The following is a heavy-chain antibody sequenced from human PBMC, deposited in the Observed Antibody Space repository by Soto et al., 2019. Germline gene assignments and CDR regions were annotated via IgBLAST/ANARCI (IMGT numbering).Heavy chain of an antibody. J-gene: IGHJ4*02. Sequence: QVQLQESGPGLVIPSQTMSLTCAVSGASINSDGYYWSWIRQPPGKGLEWIGSIYYSGTTYYNSSLKSRAAISVETSQNLFSLQLASATAADTARYYCARWRSVTWSFDHWGQGTLVAVSS. CDR1: GASINSDGYY. V-gene: IGHV4-31*11. CDR3: ARWRSVTWSFDH. D-gene: IGHD2-8*02. CDR2: IYYSGTT.